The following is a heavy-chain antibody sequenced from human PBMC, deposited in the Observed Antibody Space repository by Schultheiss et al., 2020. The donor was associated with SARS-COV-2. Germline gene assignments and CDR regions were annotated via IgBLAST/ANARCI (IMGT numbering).Heavy chain of an antibody. D-gene: IGHD2/OR15-2a*01. CDR1: GFSLSTSGVG. V-gene: IGHV2-5*01. CDR2: IYWNDDE. J-gene: IGHJ4*02. Sequence: SGPTLVKPTQTLTLTCTFSGFSLSTSGVGVGWIRQPPGKALEWLALIYWNDDERYSPFLKNRLTITKDTSKNQVVLTMTNMDPVDTATYYCARRPLSVFAYWGQGALVTVSS. CDR3: ARRPLSVFAY.